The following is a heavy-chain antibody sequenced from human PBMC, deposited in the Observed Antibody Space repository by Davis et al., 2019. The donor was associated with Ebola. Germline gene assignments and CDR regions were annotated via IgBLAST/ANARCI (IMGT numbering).Heavy chain of an antibody. Sequence: SETLSLTCTVSGGSISSYYWSWIRQPPGKGLEWIGYIYYSGSTHYNPALKSRVTISVDTSKNQFSLKLSSVTAADTAVYYCARLRSSSFNAFDIWGQGTMVTVSS. CDR3: ARLRSSSFNAFDI. V-gene: IGHV4-59*08. CDR1: GGSISSYY. CDR2: IYYSGST. J-gene: IGHJ3*02. D-gene: IGHD6-6*01.